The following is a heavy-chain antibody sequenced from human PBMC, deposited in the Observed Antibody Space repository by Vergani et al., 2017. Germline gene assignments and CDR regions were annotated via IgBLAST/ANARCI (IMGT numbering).Heavy chain of an antibody. CDR1: GYSISSGYY. Sequence: QVQLQESGPGLVKPSETLSLTCAVSGYSISSGYYWGWLRQPPGKGLDWIASSYHSGSNYYNSSLKSRFTTSEDTSKNQFSLKLSSVTAADTALYYCARAEGYSGFDPWGQGTLVTVSS. J-gene: IGHJ5*02. CDR2: SYHSGSN. V-gene: IGHV4-38-2*01. D-gene: IGHD2-15*01. CDR3: ARAEGYSGFDP.